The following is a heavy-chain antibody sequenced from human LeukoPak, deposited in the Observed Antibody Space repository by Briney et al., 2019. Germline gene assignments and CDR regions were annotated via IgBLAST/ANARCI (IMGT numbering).Heavy chain of an antibody. V-gene: IGHV4-59*01. Sequence: SETLSLTCNVSGDSISSYYWSWIRQPPGKGLEWIGHIYYSGSTNYNPSLKSRVTISVDTSKNQFSLKLSSVTAADTAVYYCARALSGDYAYFQHWGQGTLVTVSS. CDR1: GDSISSYY. J-gene: IGHJ1*01. CDR2: IYYSGST. CDR3: ARALSGDYAYFQH. D-gene: IGHD4-17*01.